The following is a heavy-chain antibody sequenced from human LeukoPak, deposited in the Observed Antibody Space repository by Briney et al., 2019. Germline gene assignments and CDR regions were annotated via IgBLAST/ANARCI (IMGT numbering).Heavy chain of an antibody. V-gene: IGHV3-21*01. D-gene: IGHD5-12*01. CDR2: ISSSSSYI. Sequence: GGSLRLSCAASGFTFSSYSMNWVRQAPGKGLEWVSSISSSSSYIYYADSVKGRLTISRDNAKNSLYLQMNSLRAEDTAVYYCARPKTTKYSGYEGFDYWGQGTLVTVSS. CDR3: ARPKTTKYSGYEGFDY. CDR1: GFTFSSYS. J-gene: IGHJ4*02.